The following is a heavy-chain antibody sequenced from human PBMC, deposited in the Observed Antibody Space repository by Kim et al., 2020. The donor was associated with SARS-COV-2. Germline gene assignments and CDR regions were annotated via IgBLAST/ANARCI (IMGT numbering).Heavy chain of an antibody. CDR1: GGSLSGYY. CDR3: ANGGNYCSGGSCFDY. D-gene: IGHD2-15*01. V-gene: IGHV4-34*01. Sequence: SETLSHTCAVYGGSLSGYYWSWIRQPPGKGLEWIGEVNHSGSTNYNPSLKSRVTISVDTSKNQFSLKLSSVTAADTAVYYCANGGNYCSGGSCFDYWGQGTLVTVSS. J-gene: IGHJ4*02. CDR2: VNHSGST.